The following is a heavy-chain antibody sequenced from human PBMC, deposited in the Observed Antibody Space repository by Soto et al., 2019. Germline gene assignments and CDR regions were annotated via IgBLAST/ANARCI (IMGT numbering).Heavy chain of an antibody. V-gene: IGHV1-18*01. CDR3: ARETAAADNNWFDP. D-gene: IGHD6-13*01. Sequence: ASVKVSCKASGYTFTSYGISWVRQAPGQGLEWMGWISAYNGNTNYAQKLQGRVTMTTDTSTSTAYMELRSLRSDDTAVYYCARETAAADNNWFDPWGQGTLVTVSS. CDR1: GYTFTSYG. J-gene: IGHJ5*02. CDR2: ISAYNGNT.